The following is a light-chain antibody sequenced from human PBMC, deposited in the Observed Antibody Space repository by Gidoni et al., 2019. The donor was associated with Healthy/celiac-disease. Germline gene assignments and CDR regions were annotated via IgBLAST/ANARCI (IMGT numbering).Light chain of an antibody. Sequence: DIQLTQSPSTLSASVGDRVTITCLASQSISSWLAWYQQKPGKAPKLLIYKAFSLESGVPSRFSGSGSGTEFTLTSSSLQPDDFATYYCQQYNSYPLTFGGGTKVEIK. CDR2: KAF. J-gene: IGKJ4*01. CDR3: QQYNSYPLT. V-gene: IGKV1-5*03. CDR1: QSISSW.